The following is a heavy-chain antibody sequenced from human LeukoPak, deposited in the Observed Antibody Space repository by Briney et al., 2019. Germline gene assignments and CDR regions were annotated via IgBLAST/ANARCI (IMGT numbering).Heavy chain of an antibody. CDR3: ARVNGYYTYYFDY. CDR1: GFTFSSYS. Sequence: GGSLRLSCAASGFTFSSYSMNWVRQALGKGLEWVSSISSSSSYIYYADSVKGRFTISRDNAKNSLYLQMNSPRAEDTAVYYCARVNGYYTYYFDYWGQGTLVTVSS. V-gene: IGHV3-21*01. CDR2: ISSSSSYI. D-gene: IGHD3-9*01. J-gene: IGHJ4*02.